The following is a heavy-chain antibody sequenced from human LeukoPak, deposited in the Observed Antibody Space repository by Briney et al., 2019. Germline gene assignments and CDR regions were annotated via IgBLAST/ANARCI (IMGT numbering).Heavy chain of an antibody. CDR1: GFKFKDYA. Sequence: GRALRLSCSASGFKFKDYAMHWVRQAPGLGLEWVAVIASDGRTTYYADSVSGRFTISRDNSNNALSLQMNSLNADDTAVYYCARAAEASCSGTSCYRYFHHWGQGTLVIVSS. J-gene: IGHJ1*01. V-gene: IGHV3-30*04. D-gene: IGHD2-2*01. CDR3: ARAAEASCSGTSCYRYFHH. CDR2: IASDGRTT.